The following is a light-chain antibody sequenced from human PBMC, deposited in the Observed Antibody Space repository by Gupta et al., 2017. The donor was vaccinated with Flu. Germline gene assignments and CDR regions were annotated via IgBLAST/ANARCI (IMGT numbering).Light chain of an antibody. V-gene: IGLV2-23*01. J-gene: IGLJ3*02. Sequence: QSALPPPASVSGSPGQSITLSCTGSSSDVGSFNIVAWYQQHPGKVPQVMIYEAKKRPSGVSNRFSGSKSGNTASLTISGLQAEDEADYYCCSYAGGGSWVFGGGTKLTVL. CDR1: SSDVGSFNI. CDR3: CSYAGGGSWV. CDR2: EAK.